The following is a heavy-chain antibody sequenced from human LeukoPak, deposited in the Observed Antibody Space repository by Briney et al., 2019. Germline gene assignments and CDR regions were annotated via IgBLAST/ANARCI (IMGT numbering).Heavy chain of an antibody. V-gene: IGHV1-69*06. Sequence: SVKVSCKASGYTFTSYDINWVRQAPGQGLEWMGGIIPIFGTANYAQKFQGRVTITADKSTSTAYMELSSLRSEDTAVYYCARVNTAYCGGDCYSTDYWGQGTLVTVSS. CDR1: GYTFTSYD. CDR2: IIPIFGTA. CDR3: ARVNTAYCGGDCYSTDY. J-gene: IGHJ4*02. D-gene: IGHD2-21*02.